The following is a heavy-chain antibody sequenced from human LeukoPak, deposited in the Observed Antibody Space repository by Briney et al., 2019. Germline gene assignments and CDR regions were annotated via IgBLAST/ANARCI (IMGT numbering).Heavy chain of an antibody. CDR2: ISAYNGNT. Sequence: ASVKVSCKASGYTFTSYGISWVRQAPGQGLEWMGWISAYNGNTNYAQKLQGRVTMTTDTSTSTAYMELRSLRSDDTAVYYCARDRDLGYCSSTSCYPLYYYGMDVWGQGTTVTVSS. J-gene: IGHJ6*02. D-gene: IGHD2-2*01. CDR1: GYTFTSYG. CDR3: ARDRDLGYCSSTSCYPLYYYGMDV. V-gene: IGHV1-18*01.